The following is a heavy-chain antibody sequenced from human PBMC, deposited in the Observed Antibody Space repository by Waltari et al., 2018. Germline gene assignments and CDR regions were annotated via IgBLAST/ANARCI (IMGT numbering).Heavy chain of an antibody. V-gene: IGHV1-46*01. J-gene: IGHJ4*02. D-gene: IGHD3-16*01. CDR3: ARDDGAGTKAEDY. Sequence: QVQLVQSGPEVKKLGPSVKVSCKAYGSTLTSNYLHGGGKAPGQGLELMGIINPSGGSTSYAQKFQGRVTMTRDTSTSTVYMELRSLRSEDTAVYYCARDDGAGTKAEDYWGQGTLVTVSS. CDR1: GSTLTSNY. CDR2: INPSGGST.